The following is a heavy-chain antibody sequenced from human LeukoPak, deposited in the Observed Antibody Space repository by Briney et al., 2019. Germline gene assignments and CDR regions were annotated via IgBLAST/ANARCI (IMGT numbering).Heavy chain of an antibody. J-gene: IGHJ4*02. Sequence: GGSLRLSCAASGFTFSSYSMNWVRQAPGKGLEWVSSISSSSSYIYYADSVKGRFTISRDNAKNSLYLQMNSLRAEDTAVYYCARDLGQSSGYYPPRDWGQGTLVAVSS. D-gene: IGHD3-22*01. V-gene: IGHV3-21*01. CDR1: GFTFSSYS. CDR2: ISSSSSYI. CDR3: ARDLGQSSGYYPPRD.